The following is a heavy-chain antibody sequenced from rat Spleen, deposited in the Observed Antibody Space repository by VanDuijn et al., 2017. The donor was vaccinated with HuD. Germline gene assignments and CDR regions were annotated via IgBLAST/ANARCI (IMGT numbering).Heavy chain of an antibody. V-gene: IGHV5-29*01. J-gene: IGHJ2*01. CDR2: IIYDGSFT. D-gene: IGHD1-2*01. Sequence: EVQLVESGGGLVQPGRSLKLSCVASGFTFNNYWMTWIRQAPKKGLEWVATIIYDGSFTYYRDSVKGRFTVSRDNTKSTLYLQMDSLRSEDTATYYCARHYYSFDYWGQGVLVTVSS. CDR1: GFTFNNYW. CDR3: ARHYYSFDY.